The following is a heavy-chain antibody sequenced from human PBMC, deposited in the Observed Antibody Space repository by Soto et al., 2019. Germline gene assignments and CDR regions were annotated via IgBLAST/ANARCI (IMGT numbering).Heavy chain of an antibody. V-gene: IGHV3-30-3*01. Sequence: QVQLVESGGGVVQPGRSLRLSCAASGFTFSSYAMHWVRQAPGKGLEWVAGISYDGSNKYYADSVKGRFTISRDNSKNTLYLQMNSLRAEDTAVYYCAKDSSGYYYVNWYFDLWGRGTLVTVSS. D-gene: IGHD3-22*01. CDR1: GFTFSSYA. CDR2: ISYDGSNK. J-gene: IGHJ2*01. CDR3: AKDSSGYYYVNWYFDL.